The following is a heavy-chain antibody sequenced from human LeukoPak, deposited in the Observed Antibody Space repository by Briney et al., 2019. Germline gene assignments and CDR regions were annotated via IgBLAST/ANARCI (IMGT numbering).Heavy chain of an antibody. V-gene: IGHV1-18*01. CDR3: ARARLYYYYYMDV. Sequence: GASVKVSCKASGGTFSSYAISWVRQAPGQGLEWMGWISAYNGNTNYAQKLQGRVTMTTDTSTSTAYMELRSLRSDDTAVYYCARARLYYYYYMDVWGKGTTVTISS. J-gene: IGHJ6*03. CDR2: ISAYNGNT. CDR1: GGTFSSYA.